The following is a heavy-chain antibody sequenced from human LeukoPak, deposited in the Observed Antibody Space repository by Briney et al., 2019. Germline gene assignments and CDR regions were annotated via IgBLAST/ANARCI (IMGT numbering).Heavy chain of an antibody. Sequence: GESLKISCKGSGYSFTNYWIGWVRQLPGKGLEWMGIIYPGDSDTRYSPSFQGQVTISVGKSISTAYLQWSSLKASDTAMYYCARREQYFDFDYWGQGTLVTVSS. D-gene: IGHD3-9*01. CDR3: ARREQYFDFDY. V-gene: IGHV5-51*01. J-gene: IGHJ4*02. CDR2: IYPGDSDT. CDR1: GYSFTNYW.